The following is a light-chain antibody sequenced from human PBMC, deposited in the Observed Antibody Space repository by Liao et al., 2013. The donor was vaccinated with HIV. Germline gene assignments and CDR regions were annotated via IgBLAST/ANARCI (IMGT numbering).Light chain of an antibody. Sequence: SYELTQPSSVSVSPGQTARITCSGGVLAKKYARWFQQKPGQAPELVIHYDKDRPSGIPERFSGSNSGNTATLTITRVEAGDEADYYCQVWDGDFAVFGGGTKLTVL. V-gene: IGLV3-27*01. CDR2: YDK. J-gene: IGLJ2*01. CDR1: VLAKKY. CDR3: QVWDGDFAV.